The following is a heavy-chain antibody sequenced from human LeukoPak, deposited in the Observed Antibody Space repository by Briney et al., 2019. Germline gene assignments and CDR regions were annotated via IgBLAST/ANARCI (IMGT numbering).Heavy chain of an antibody. V-gene: IGHV3-23*01. CDR3: AKSRDGYWYYFDF. CDR1: GFTFSSYA. D-gene: IGHD5-24*01. Sequence: PGGSLRLSCAASGFTFSSYAMSWVRQAPGKGLEWVSAISGSAGSTYYADSVKGRFTISRDNSKNTLYLQANRLRAEDTAVYHCAKSRDGYWYYFDFWGQGTLVTVSS. CDR2: ISGSAGST. J-gene: IGHJ4*02.